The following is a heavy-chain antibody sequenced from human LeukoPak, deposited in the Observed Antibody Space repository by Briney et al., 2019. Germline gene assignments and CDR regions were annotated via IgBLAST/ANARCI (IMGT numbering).Heavy chain of an antibody. CDR2: IGGSGSRR. D-gene: IGHD4-17*01. CDR1: GFTFSSYA. Sequence: GGSLRLSCAASGFTFSSYAMSWVRQAPGKGLEWVSAIGGSGSRRYHADSVKGRFTISRDNSRHTLYLQMNSLRAEDTAVYYCARAYADSGDYEAYWGQGTLVTVST. J-gene: IGHJ4*02. V-gene: IGHV3-23*01. CDR3: ARAYADSGDYEAY.